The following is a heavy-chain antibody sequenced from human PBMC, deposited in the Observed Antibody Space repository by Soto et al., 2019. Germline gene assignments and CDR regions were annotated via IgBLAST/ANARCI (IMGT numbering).Heavy chain of an antibody. J-gene: IGHJ4*02. D-gene: IGHD1-26*01. Sequence: QVQLVQSGAEVKKPGSSVKVSCKASGGTFSSYAISWVRPAPGQGLEWMGGIIPIFGTANYAQKFQGRVTITAEKYTSTAYLELSSLRSEDTAVYYCARAKVGATPFDYWGQGTLVTVSS. CDR2: IIPIFGTA. CDR3: ARAKVGATPFDY. V-gene: IGHV1-69*06. CDR1: GGTFSSYA.